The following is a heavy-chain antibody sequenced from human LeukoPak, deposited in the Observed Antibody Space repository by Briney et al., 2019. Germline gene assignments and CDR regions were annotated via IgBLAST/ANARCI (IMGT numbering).Heavy chain of an antibody. J-gene: IGHJ5*02. CDR3: AKDEKNSWFDP. CDR1: GFTFSSYR. D-gene: IGHD2/OR15-2a*01. Sequence: GQSLTLSCAASGFTFSSYRMHWVRQAASKGLEWVAVIPYEGSNKYYAGSVKGRVTICRDNSKNTLYLQMNSLRAEDTAVYYCAKDEKNSWFDPWGQGTLVTVSS. V-gene: IGHV3-30*18. CDR2: IPYEGSNK.